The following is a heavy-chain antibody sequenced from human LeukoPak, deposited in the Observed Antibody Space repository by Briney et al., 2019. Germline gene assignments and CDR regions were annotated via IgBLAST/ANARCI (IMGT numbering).Heavy chain of an antibody. V-gene: IGHV1-46*01. D-gene: IGHD3-10*01. CDR1: GYTFTGYY. CDR3: ARDPRYGSGQTWFDP. CDR2: INPSGGST. Sequence: ASVKVSCKAPGYTFTGYYMHWVRQAPGQGLEWMGIINPSGGSTNYAQKLQDRVTMTRDTSTSTVYMELSSLRSEDTAVYYCARDPRYGSGQTWFDPWGQGTLVTVSS. J-gene: IGHJ5*02.